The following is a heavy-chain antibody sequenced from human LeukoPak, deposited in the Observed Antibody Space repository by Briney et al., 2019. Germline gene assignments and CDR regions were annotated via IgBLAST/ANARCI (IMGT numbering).Heavy chain of an antibody. Sequence: GGSLRLSCAASGFTFSSYSMNWVRQAPGKGLEWVSSISSSSSYIYYADSLKGRFTISRDNAKNSLYLQMNSLRAEDTALYYCAKGVEMATITSAFDIWGQGTMVTVSS. CDR2: ISSSSSYI. V-gene: IGHV3-21*04. CDR1: GFTFSSYS. J-gene: IGHJ3*02. CDR3: AKGVEMATITSAFDI. D-gene: IGHD5-24*01.